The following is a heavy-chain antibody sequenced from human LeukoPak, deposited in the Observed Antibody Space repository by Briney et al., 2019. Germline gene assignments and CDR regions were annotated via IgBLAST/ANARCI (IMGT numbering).Heavy chain of an antibody. Sequence: PPETLSLTCTVSGGSTSSYYWSWIRQPAGKGLEWIGRIYTSGSTNYNPSLKSRVTMSVDTSKNQFSLKLSSVTAADTAVYYCAREAGYSYGYYWYFDLWGRGTLVTVSS. V-gene: IGHV4-4*07. CDR1: GGSTSSYY. D-gene: IGHD5-18*01. J-gene: IGHJ2*01. CDR2: IYTSGST. CDR3: AREAGYSYGYYWYFDL.